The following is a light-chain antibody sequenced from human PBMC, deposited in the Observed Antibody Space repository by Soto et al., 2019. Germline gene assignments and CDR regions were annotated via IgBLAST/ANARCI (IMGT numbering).Light chain of an antibody. CDR2: EGS. V-gene: IGLV2-23*01. CDR3: CSYAGSSTLV. Sequence: QAVVTQPPSVSGAPGQRVTISCTGSSSNIGAGFDVHWYQQHPGKAPKLMIYEGSKRPSGVSNRFSGSKSGNTASLTISGLQAEDEADYYCCSYAGSSTLVFGGGTKLTVL. J-gene: IGLJ2*01. CDR1: SSNIGAGFD.